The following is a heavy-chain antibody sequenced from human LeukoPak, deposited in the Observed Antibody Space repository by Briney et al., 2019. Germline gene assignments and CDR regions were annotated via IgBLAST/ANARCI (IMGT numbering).Heavy chain of an antibody. D-gene: IGHD2-2*02. Sequence: SETLSLTCTVSGGSISSYYWSWIRQPAGKGLEWIGRIYTSGSTNYNPSLKSRVTMSVDTSKNQFSLKLSSVTAADTAVYYCARAGVPAAVLYNWFDPWGQGTLVTVSS. J-gene: IGHJ5*02. CDR3: ARAGVPAAVLYNWFDP. CDR1: GGSISSYY. CDR2: IYTSGST. V-gene: IGHV4-4*07.